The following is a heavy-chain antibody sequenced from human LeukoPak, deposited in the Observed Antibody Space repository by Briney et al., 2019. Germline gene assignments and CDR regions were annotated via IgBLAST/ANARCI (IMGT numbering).Heavy chain of an antibody. Sequence: GGSLRLSCAASGFTFSSNGIHWVRQAPGKGLEWVAVVSYDGNTKYYADSVKGRFTISRDNSKNIGYLQMNSLRAEDTAVYHCAKGKYNWNDYFDHWGQGTLVTVSS. CDR3: AKGKYNWNDYFDH. D-gene: IGHD1-1*01. CDR1: GFTFSSNG. J-gene: IGHJ4*02. CDR2: VSYDGNTK. V-gene: IGHV3-30*18.